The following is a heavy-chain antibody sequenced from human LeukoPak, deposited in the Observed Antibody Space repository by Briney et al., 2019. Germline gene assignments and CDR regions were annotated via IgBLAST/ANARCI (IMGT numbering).Heavy chain of an antibody. J-gene: IGHJ4*02. Sequence: GASVKVSCKASGYTSSSYGVSWVRQAPGQGLEWMGWINTYNVNTNYAQKFQGRVTLTTDASTSTAYMELRSLRSDDTAVYYCARDSRRGYSYGYDYWGQGTLVTVSS. CDR2: INTYNVNT. CDR3: ARDSRRGYSYGYDY. CDR1: GYTSSSYG. V-gene: IGHV1-18*01. D-gene: IGHD5-18*01.